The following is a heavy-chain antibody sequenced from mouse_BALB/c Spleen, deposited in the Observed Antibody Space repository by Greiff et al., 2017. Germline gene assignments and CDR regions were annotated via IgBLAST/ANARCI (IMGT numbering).Heavy chain of an antibody. V-gene: IGHV5-9-4*01. CDR1: GFTFSSYA. CDR3: ARGSNYVYAMDY. D-gene: IGHD2-5*01. J-gene: IGHJ4*01. Sequence: EVQLVESGGGLVKPGGSLKLSCAASGFTFSSYAMSWVRQSPEKRLEWVAEISSGGSYTYYPDTVTGRFTISRDNAKNTLYLEMSSLRSEDTAMYYCARGSNYVYAMDYWGQGTSVTVSS. CDR2: ISSGGSYT.